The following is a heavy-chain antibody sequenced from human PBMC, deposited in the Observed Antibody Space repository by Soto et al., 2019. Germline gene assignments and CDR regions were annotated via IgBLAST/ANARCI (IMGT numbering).Heavy chain of an antibody. V-gene: IGHV3-53*01. CDR3: ARSTYHHISTGSSYYYAMDV. CDR2: IYSEGTP. Sequence: GGSLRLSCAASGFTVGSNYMSWVRQAPGKGLEWVSVIYSEGTPYYADSVKGRFTISRENSNNTLYLHMNNLRAEDTAVYYCARSTYHHISTGSSYYYAMDVWGQGTTVTVSS. CDR1: GFTVGSNY. D-gene: IGHD3-9*01. J-gene: IGHJ6*02.